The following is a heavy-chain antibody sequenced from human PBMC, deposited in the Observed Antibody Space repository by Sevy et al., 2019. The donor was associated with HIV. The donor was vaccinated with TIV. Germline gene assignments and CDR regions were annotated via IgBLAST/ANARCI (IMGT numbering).Heavy chain of an antibody. J-gene: IGHJ4*02. D-gene: IGHD5-12*01. V-gene: IGHV3-23*01. CDR1: GFTFSSYA. CDR2: ISGSGGST. Sequence: GGSLRLSCAASGFTFSSYAMSWVRQAPGKGLEWVSAISGSGGSTYYADSVKGRFTISRDNSKNTLYLQMNSLGAEDTAVYYCAKAERRDGYNRDYWGQGTLVTVSS. CDR3: AKAERRDGYNRDY.